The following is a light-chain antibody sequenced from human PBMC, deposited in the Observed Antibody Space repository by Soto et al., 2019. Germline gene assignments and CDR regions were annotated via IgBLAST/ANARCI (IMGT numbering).Light chain of an antibody. CDR3: QQTYSPPHT. Sequence: DIQMTQSPSSLSASVGDRVTITCRARQYISTYLNWYQQKPGKAPKFLIYAASTLQSGVPSRFSGSGSGTDFTLTISSLQPEDFVTYYCQQTYSPPHTFGQGTKLEIK. J-gene: IGKJ2*01. CDR2: AAS. CDR1: QYISTY. V-gene: IGKV1-39*01.